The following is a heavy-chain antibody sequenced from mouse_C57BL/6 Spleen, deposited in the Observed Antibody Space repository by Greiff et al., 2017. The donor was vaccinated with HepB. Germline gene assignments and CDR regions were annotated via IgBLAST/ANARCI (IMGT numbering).Heavy chain of an antibody. D-gene: IGHD2-2*01. CDR3: ARGDGYDGFDY. V-gene: IGHV1-54*01. CDR2: INPGSGGT. J-gene: IGHJ2*01. Sequence: VQLQQSGAELVRPGTSVKVSCKASGYAFTNYLIEWVKQRPGQGLEWIGVINPGSGGTNYNEKFKGKATLTADKSSSTAYMQLSSLTSEDSAVYFQARGDGYDGFDYWGQGTTLTVSS. CDR1: GYAFTNYL.